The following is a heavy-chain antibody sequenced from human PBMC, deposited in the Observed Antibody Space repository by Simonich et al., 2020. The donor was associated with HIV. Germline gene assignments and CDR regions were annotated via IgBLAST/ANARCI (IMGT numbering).Heavy chain of an antibody. J-gene: IGHJ4*02. D-gene: IGHD2-2*01. CDR2: INHSGRT. CDR1: GGSFGGYY. Sequence: QVQLQQWGAGLLKPSETLSLTCAVYGGSFGGYYWSRIRQPPGKGLEWIGEINHSGRTNYTPSLKSRVTISVDTSKNQFSLKLSSVTAADTAVYYCARGFYQRLYYFDYWGQGTLVTISS. V-gene: IGHV4-34*01. CDR3: ARGFYQRLYYFDY.